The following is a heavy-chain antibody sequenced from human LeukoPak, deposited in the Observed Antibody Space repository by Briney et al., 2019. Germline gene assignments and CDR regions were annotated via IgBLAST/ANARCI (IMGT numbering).Heavy chain of an antibody. CDR2: ISVSSGTI. V-gene: IGHV3-48*01. Sequence: GGSPRLSCAASGFTFSTYNMNWVRQAPGKGLEWVSYISVSSGTIYYTDSVKGRFTISRDNAKNSLYLQMNSLRAEDTAVYYCARDSPRGSGSYYSDFDYWGQGTLVTVSS. CDR3: ARDSPRGSGSYYSDFDY. D-gene: IGHD3-10*01. J-gene: IGHJ4*02. CDR1: GFTFSTYN.